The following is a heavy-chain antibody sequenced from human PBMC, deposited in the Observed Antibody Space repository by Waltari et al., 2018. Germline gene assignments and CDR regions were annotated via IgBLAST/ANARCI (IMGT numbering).Heavy chain of an antibody. CDR2: INHSGST. J-gene: IGHJ6*02. CDR1: GGSFSGYY. Sequence: QVQLQQWGAGLLKPSETLSLTCAVYGGSFSGYYWSLIRPPPGKGLEWIGEINHSGSTNYNPSLKSRVTISVDTSKNQFSLKLSSVTAADTAVYYCARGGYDILTGYGYYYGMDVWGQGTTVTVSS. CDR3: ARGGYDILTGYGYYYGMDV. D-gene: IGHD3-9*01. V-gene: IGHV4-34*01.